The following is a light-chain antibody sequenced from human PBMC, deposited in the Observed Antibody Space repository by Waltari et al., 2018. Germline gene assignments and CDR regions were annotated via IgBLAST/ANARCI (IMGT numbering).Light chain of an antibody. CDR2: DNS. CDR1: NIGTQT. J-gene: IGLJ2*01. Sequence: SYVLTQPPSVSVAPGQTATIPCGHNNIGTQTVHWYQQKPGQAPVLVVFDNSDRPSGIPERFSGSNSGSTATLTISRVEAGDEADYYCQVWDFSGDHLIVLFGGGTKVTVL. V-gene: IGLV3-21*02. CDR3: QVWDFSGDHLIVL.